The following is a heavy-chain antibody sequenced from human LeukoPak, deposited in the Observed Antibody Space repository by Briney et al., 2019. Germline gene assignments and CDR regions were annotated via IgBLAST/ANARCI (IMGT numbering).Heavy chain of an antibody. D-gene: IGHD5-12*01. J-gene: IGHJ3*02. Sequence: SETLSLTCTVSGVSISSYYWSWIRQPPGKGLEWIGYIYYSGSTNYNPSLKSRVTISVDTSKNQFSLKLSSVTAADTAVYYCARLPVRSGYGYDAFDIWGQGTMVTVSS. CDR1: GVSISSYY. CDR3: ARLPVRSGYGYDAFDI. V-gene: IGHV4-59*08. CDR2: IYYSGST.